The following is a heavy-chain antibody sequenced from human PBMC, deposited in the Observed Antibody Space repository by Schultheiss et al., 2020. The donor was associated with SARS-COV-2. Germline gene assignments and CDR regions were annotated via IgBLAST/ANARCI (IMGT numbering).Heavy chain of an antibody. CDR1: GGSISSSSYY. CDR3: ARALYYGSGSSDY. CDR2: INHSGST. Sequence: SETLSLTCTVSGGSISSSSYYWGWIRQPPGKGLEWIGEINHSGSTNYNPSLKSRVTISVDTSKNQFSLKLSSVTAADTAVYYCARALYYGSGSSDYWGQGTLVTVSS. V-gene: IGHV4-39*07. D-gene: IGHD3-10*01. J-gene: IGHJ4*02.